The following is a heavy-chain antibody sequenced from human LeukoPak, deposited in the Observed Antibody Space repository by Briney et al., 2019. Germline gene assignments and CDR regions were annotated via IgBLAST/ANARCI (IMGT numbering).Heavy chain of an antibody. CDR2: IGAGGGST. V-gene: IGHV3-23*01. CDR3: AKDLQYSASPLDY. CDR1: GFTFSSYA. D-gene: IGHD6-6*01. Sequence: GGSLRLSCAASGFTFSSYAMTWVRQAPGKGLEWVSAIGAGGGSTYYADSVKGRFTIPRDNSKNTLYLQMNSLRVEDTAVYYCAKDLQYSASPLDYWGQGTLVTVSS. J-gene: IGHJ4*02.